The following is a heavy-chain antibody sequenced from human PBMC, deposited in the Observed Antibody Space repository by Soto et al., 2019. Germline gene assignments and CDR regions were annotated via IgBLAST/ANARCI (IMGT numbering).Heavy chain of an antibody. J-gene: IGHJ4*02. CDR3: AYRAEPIRGVYYFYY. CDR2: VYWDDDK. CDR1: GFPLSTTELG. D-gene: IGHD1-26*01. V-gene: IGHV2-5*02. Sequence: SVPTLMNQTKTLTTTCSFSGFPLSTTELGVGWLRQPPGKALEWLALVYWDDDKRYSTCLKTSLTITKDTSKNQVVLAMTNMDPVDTATYYCAYRAEPIRGVYYFYYWGQGTLVTVSS.